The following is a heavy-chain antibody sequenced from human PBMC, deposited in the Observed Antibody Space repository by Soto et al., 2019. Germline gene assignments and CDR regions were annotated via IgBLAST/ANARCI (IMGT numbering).Heavy chain of an antibody. CDR3: ARYPIYCSSTSCYIGYYYYGMDV. CDR2: IIPIFGTA. Sequence: SVKVSCKASGGTFSSYAISWVRQAPGQGLEWMGGIIPIFGTANYAQKFQGRVTITADESTSTAYMELSSLRSEDTAVYYCARYPIYCSSTSCYIGYYYYGMDVWGQGTTVTVSS. J-gene: IGHJ6*02. V-gene: IGHV1-69*13. CDR1: GGTFSSYA. D-gene: IGHD2-2*02.